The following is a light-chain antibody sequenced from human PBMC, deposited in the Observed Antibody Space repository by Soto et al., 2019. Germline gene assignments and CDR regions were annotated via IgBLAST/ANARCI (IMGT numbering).Light chain of an antibody. J-gene: IGKJ5*01. CDR1: QSFISY. CDR3: QQRSNWRNT. Sequence: IVLTPSPGTLSLSPEERATLSCRASQSFISYLAWYQQKPGQSPRRLIHGASTRATGTPARLSGSGSGREFTPTIISRVAEDFVVYYCQQRSNWRNTFGQGTRLE. V-gene: IGKV3-11*02. CDR2: GAS.